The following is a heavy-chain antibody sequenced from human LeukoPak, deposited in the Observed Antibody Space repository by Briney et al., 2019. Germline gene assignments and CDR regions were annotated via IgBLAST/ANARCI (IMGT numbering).Heavy chain of an antibody. J-gene: IGHJ4*02. CDR3: ARELPYQLLRIRNGPMWVFDY. D-gene: IGHD2-2*01. CDR1: GFTFSSYS. V-gene: IGHV3-21*01. CDR2: ISSSSSYI. Sequence: GGSLRLSRAASGFTFSSYSMNWVRQAPGKGLEWVSSISSSSSYIYYADSVKGRFTISRDNAKNSLYLQMNSLRAEDTAVYYCARELPYQLLRIRNGPMWVFDYWGQGTLVTVSS.